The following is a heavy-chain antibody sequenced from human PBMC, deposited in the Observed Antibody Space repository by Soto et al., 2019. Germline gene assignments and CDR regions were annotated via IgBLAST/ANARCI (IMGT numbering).Heavy chain of an antibody. D-gene: IGHD3-22*01. Sequence: PGESLKISCKGSGYSFTSYWIGWVRQMPGKGLEWMGIIYPGDSNTRYSPSFQGQVTISADKSISTAYLQWSSLKAADTAMYYYARPYYDSGGSWYYFDYWGQGTLVTVSS. V-gene: IGHV5-51*01. CDR1: GYSFTSYW. J-gene: IGHJ4*02. CDR3: ARPYYDSGGSWYYFDY. CDR2: IYPGDSNT.